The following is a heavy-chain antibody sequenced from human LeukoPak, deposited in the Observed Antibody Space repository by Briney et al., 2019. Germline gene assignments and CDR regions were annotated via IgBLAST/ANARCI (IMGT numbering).Heavy chain of an antibody. D-gene: IGHD2-2*01. CDR1: GFTFSSYW. CDR3: ARDYCSSTSCHAFDI. Sequence: PGGSLRLSCAASGFTFSSYWMHWVRQVPGKGLVWVSRINTDGSSTNYADSVKGRFTFPRDNAKNTLYLQMNSLRAEDTAVYYCARDYCSSTSCHAFDIWGQGTMVTVSS. J-gene: IGHJ3*02. V-gene: IGHV3-74*01. CDR2: INTDGSST.